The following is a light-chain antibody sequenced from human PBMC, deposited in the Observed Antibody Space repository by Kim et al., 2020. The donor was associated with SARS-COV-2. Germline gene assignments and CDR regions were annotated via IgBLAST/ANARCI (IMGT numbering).Light chain of an antibody. CDR3: QRSDRLPLA. J-gene: IGKJ3*01. CDR2: DAS. V-gene: IGKV1-33*01. Sequence: ASAGDRVTITCQASQDIKKYLNWFQQKPGKAPKLLIYDASNLESGVPSRFSGSGSGTHFTLTISSLQPVDVATYYCQRSDRLPLAFGPGTKVDIK. CDR1: QDIKKY.